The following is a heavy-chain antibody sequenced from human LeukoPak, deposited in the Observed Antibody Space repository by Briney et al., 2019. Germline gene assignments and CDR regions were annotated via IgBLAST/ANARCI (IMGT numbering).Heavy chain of an antibody. Sequence: SETLSLTCAVYGGSFSGYYWSWIRQPPGKGLEWIGEINHSGSTNYNPSLKSRVTISVDTSKNQFSLKLSSVTAEDTAVYYCAKAVTMIVVDSSGDYWGQGTLVTVSS. CDR3: AKAVTMIVVDSSGDY. D-gene: IGHD3-22*01. J-gene: IGHJ4*02. CDR1: GGSFSGYY. CDR2: INHSGST. V-gene: IGHV4-34*01.